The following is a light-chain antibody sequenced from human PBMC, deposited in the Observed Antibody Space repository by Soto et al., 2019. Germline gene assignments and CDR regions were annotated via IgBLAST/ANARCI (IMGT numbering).Light chain of an antibody. J-gene: IGKJ2*01. V-gene: IGKV3-20*01. Sequence: EIVLTQSPGTLSLSPGERATLPCRASQSVSSNYLAWYQQRPGQAPRVLIYGASSRATGIPDRFSGSGSGTDFTLTISRLEPEDFAVYFCHHYGNSPPNTFGQGTKVEIK. CDR1: QSVSSNY. CDR2: GAS. CDR3: HHYGNSPPNT.